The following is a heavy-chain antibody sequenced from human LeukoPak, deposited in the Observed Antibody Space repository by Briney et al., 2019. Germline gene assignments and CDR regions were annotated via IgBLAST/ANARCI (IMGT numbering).Heavy chain of an antibody. V-gene: IGHV7-4-1*02. CDR2: INTNTGNP. D-gene: IGHD3-3*01. Sequence: GASVKVSCKASGYTFSSYAMNWVRQAPGQGLEWMGWINTNTGNPTYAQGFTGRFVFSLDTSVSTAYLQISSLKAEDTAVYYCARVHYDFWSGYPIYYYYYYMDVWGKGTTVTVSS. CDR3: ARVHYDFWSGYPIYYYYYYMDV. J-gene: IGHJ6*03. CDR1: GYTFSSYA.